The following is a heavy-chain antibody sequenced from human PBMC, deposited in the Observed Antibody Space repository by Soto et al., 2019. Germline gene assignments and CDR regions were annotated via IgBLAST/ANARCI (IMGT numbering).Heavy chain of an antibody. J-gene: IGHJ6*02. CDR2: ISAYNGNT. Sequence: VKLVQSGAEVKKPGASVKVSCKASGYTFTSYGISWVRQAPGQGLEWMGWISAYNGNTNYAQKLQGRVTMTTDTSTSTAYMGLRRLRSDGTAVYYWARDRSSSSPGWTTTLYYYYGMDVWGQGTTVTVS. D-gene: IGHD6-6*01. V-gene: IGHV1-18*01. CDR3: ARDRSSSSPGWTTTLYYYYGMDV. CDR1: GYTFTSYG.